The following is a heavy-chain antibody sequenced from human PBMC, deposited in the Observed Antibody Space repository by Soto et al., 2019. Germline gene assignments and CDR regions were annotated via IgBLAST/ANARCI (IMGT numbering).Heavy chain of an antibody. J-gene: IGHJ6*02. D-gene: IGHD2-2*01. CDR3: ARAAVVPAARYYYYYGMDV. Sequence: SETLSLTCTVSGGSISSGGYYWSWIRQHPGKGLEWIGYIYYSGSTYYNPSLKSRVTISVDTSKNQFSLKLSSVTAADTAVYYCARAAVVPAARYYYYYGMDVWGQGTTVTVSS. V-gene: IGHV4-31*03. CDR2: IYYSGST. CDR1: GGSISSGGYY.